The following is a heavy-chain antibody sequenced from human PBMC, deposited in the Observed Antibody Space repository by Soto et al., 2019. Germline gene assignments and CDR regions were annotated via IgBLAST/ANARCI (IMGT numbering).Heavy chain of an antibody. CDR3: FLFQLAYGMDV. CDR2: ISGSGGST. V-gene: IGHV3-23*01. CDR1: GFTFSSYA. D-gene: IGHD6-6*01. J-gene: IGHJ6*02. Sequence: GGSLRLACAASGFTFSSYAMSWVRQAPGKGLEWVSAISGSGGSTYYADSVKGRFTISRDNSKNTLYLQMNSLRAEDTALYYCFLFQLAYGMDVWGQGTTVTVSS.